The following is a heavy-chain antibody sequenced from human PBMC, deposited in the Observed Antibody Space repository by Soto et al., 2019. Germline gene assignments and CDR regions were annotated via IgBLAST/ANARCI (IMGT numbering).Heavy chain of an antibody. CDR3: AKDVLMYYFDGSSYFGALHA. J-gene: IGHJ3*01. V-gene: IGHV3-30*18. CDR2: VSSDGKSK. D-gene: IGHD3-22*01. CDR1: GFTFTSYA. Sequence: GGSLRLSCAASGFTFTSYAMHWVRQAPGKGLEWVAGVSSDGKSKHVADSLKGRMVISRVTSKNTVYLRLNNVTDDDTAVYYCAKDVLMYYFDGSSYFGALHAWGQGTMVTVSS.